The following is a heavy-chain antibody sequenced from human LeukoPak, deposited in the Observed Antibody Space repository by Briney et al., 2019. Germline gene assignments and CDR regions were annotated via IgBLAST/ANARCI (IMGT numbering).Heavy chain of an antibody. Sequence: PSETLSLTCTVSGGSISSYYWSWIRQPPGKGLEWIGYIYYSGSTNYNPSLKSRVTISVDTSKNQSSLKLSSVTAADTAVYYCATSRGNSYGYYYYGMDVWGQGTTVTVSS. CDR2: IYYSGST. J-gene: IGHJ6*02. CDR3: ATSRGNSYGYYYYGMDV. D-gene: IGHD5-18*01. V-gene: IGHV4-59*01. CDR1: GGSISSYY.